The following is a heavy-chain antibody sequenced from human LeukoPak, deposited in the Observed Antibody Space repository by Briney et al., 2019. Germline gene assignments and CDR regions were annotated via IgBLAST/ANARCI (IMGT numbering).Heavy chain of an antibody. J-gene: IGHJ6*02. CDR2: IIPIFGTA. V-gene: IGHV1-69*13. CDR3: ARDANYGYSYDYYYYGMDV. Sequence: SVKVSCKASGGTFSSYAISWVRQAPGQGLEWMGRIIPIFGTANYAQKFQGRVTITADESTSTAYMELSSLRSEDTAVYYCARDANYGYSYDYYYYGMDVWGQGTTVTVSS. CDR1: GGTFSSYA. D-gene: IGHD5-18*01.